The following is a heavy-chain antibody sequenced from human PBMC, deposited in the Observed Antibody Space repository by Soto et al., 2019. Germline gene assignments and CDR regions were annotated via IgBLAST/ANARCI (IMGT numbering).Heavy chain of an antibody. CDR3: AREWGLAFGELLNYYYGMDV. J-gene: IGHJ6*02. CDR1: GFTFDDYG. CDR2: INWNGGST. V-gene: IGHV3-20*04. Sequence: GGSLRLSCAASGFTFDDYGMSWVRQAPGKGLELVSGINWNGGSTGYADSVKGRFTISRDNAKNSLYLQMNSLRAEDTALYYCAREWGLAFGELLNYYYGMDVWGQGTTVTVSS. D-gene: IGHD3-10*01.